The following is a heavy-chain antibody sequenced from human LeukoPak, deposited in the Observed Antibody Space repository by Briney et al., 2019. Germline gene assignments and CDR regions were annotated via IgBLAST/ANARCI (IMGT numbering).Heavy chain of an antibody. Sequence: SGRSLRLSCAASGFTFSSYAMHWVRQAPGKGLEWVAVISYDGSNKYYADSVKGRFTISRDNSKNTLYLQMNSLRAEDTAVYYCAREVLHYDFWSGSYHWGQGTLVTVSS. J-gene: IGHJ5*02. CDR3: AREVLHYDFWSGSYH. D-gene: IGHD3-3*01. CDR1: GFTFSSYA. CDR2: ISYDGSNK. V-gene: IGHV3-30-3*01.